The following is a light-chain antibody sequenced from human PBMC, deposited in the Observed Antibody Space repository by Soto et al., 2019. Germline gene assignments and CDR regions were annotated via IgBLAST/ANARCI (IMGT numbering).Light chain of an antibody. Sequence: QSVLTQPPSASGSAGQAVTISCTGTSRDIGGYNYVSWYQQHPGKAPKLTIYEVSNRPSGVSNRFSGSKSGNTASLTISGLQAEDEADYYCSSYTSSSTLYVFGTGTKVTVL. CDR2: EVS. V-gene: IGLV2-14*01. CDR1: SRDIGGYNY. J-gene: IGLJ1*01. CDR3: SSYTSSSTLYV.